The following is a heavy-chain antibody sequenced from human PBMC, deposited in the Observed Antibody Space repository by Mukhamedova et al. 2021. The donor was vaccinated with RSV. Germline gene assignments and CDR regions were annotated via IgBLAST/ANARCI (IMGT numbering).Heavy chain of an antibody. J-gene: IGHJ4*01. CDR2: ISYDGSNK. CDR3: ARDLRFGSAITPTFDY. CDR1: SSYA. V-gene: IGHV3-30*04. D-gene: IGHD3-3*01. Sequence: SSYAMHWVRQAPGKGLEWVAVISYDGSNKYYADSVKGRFTISRDNSKNTLYLQMNSLRAEDTAVYYCARDLRFGSAITPTFDYWG.